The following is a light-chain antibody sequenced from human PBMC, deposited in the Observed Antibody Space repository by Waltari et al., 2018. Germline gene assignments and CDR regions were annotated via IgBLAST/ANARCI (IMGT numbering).Light chain of an antibody. Sequence: QSALTQPPSASGSPGQSVTLSCTGTSSDVGGYNYVSWYQHHPGKAPKVMIYEVNKRPSGVPDRFSGSKSGNTASLTVSGVQAEDEADYYCSSYGGSNNLVFGGGTKLTVL. CDR1: SSDVGGYNY. CDR3: SSYGGSNNLV. V-gene: IGLV2-8*01. J-gene: IGLJ3*02. CDR2: EVN.